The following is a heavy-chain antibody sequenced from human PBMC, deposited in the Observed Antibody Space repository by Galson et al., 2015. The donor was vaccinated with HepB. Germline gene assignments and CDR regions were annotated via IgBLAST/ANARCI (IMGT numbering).Heavy chain of an antibody. V-gene: IGHV1-3*01. J-gene: IGHJ5*02. D-gene: IGHD3-10*01. CDR1: GYTFTSYA. CDR2: INAGNGNT. CDR3: ARDPAIRGVNLFDP. Sequence: SVKVSCKASGYTFTSYAMHWVRQAPGQRLEWMGWINAGNGNTKYSQKFQGRVTITRDTSASTAYMELSSLRSEDTAVYYRARDPAIRGVNLFDPWGQGTLVTVSS.